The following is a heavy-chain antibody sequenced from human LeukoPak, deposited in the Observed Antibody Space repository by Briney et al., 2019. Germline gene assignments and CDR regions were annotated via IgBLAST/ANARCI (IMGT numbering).Heavy chain of an antibody. CDR3: ARRVVVPAAMVRDFYYNMDV. D-gene: IGHD2-2*01. CDR2: INQSVNT. Sequence: SETLSLTCDVYGGSFRGYYCSWIRQPPGKGLEWIGEINQSVNTNYNPSVKGRVTMSVDTSKKQFSLKLSSVTAADTAFYYCARRVVVPAAMVRDFYYNMDVWGKGTTVTVSS. V-gene: IGHV4-34*01. J-gene: IGHJ6*03. CDR1: GGSFRGYY.